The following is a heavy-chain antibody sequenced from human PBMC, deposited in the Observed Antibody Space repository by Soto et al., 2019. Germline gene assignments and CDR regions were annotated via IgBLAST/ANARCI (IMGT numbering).Heavy chain of an antibody. D-gene: IGHD2-2*01. Sequence: GGSLRLSCAAPGFTFSSYWMHWVRQAPGKGLVWVSRINSDGSSTSYADSVKGRFTISRDNAKNTLYLQMNSLRAEDTAVYYCARDRGYCSSTSCPGGFDPWGQGTLVTVSS. V-gene: IGHV3-74*01. CDR2: INSDGSST. CDR3: ARDRGYCSSTSCPGGFDP. CDR1: GFTFSSYW. J-gene: IGHJ5*02.